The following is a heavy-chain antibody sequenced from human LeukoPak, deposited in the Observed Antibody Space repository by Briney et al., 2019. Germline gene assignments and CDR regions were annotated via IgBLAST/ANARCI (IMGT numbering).Heavy chain of an antibody. Sequence: SETLSLTCTVSGGSISSYYWSWIRQPPGKGLEWIGYIYYSGSTNYNPSLKSRVTISVDTSKNQFSLKLSSVTAADTAVYYCARLEGDFEYYFDYWGQETLVTVSS. CDR3: ARLEGDFEYYFDY. D-gene: IGHD2-21*02. J-gene: IGHJ4*02. CDR2: IYYSGST. V-gene: IGHV4-59*08. CDR1: GGSISSYY.